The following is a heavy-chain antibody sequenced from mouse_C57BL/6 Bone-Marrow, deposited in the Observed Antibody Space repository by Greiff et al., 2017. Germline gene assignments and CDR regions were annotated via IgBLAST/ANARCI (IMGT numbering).Heavy chain of an antibody. CDR1: GYAFTNYL. CDR2: INPGSGGT. D-gene: IGHD1-1*01. J-gene: IGHJ3*01. Sequence: QVQLKESGAELVRPGTSVKVSCKASGYAFTNYLIEWVKQRPGKGLEWIGVINPGSGGTNYNEKYKGKATLTADKSSSTAYMQLSSLTSEDSAVYFCAREEENYYGSSPLFAYWGQGTLVTVSA. V-gene: IGHV1-54*01. CDR3: AREEENYYGSSPLFAY.